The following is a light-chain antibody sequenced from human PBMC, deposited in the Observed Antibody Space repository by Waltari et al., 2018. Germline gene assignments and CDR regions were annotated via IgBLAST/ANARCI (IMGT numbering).Light chain of an antibody. Sequence: QSVLTQPPSVSGAPGQRVTISCTGSSSNIGAGYDVHWYQQLPVAAPKLLIYAYSNRPSGVPDRFYGSRSGTSASLAITGLQAEDEADYYCQSYDSSLSAVFGGGTKLTVL. CDR2: AYS. CDR1: SSNIGAGYD. V-gene: IGLV1-40*01. CDR3: QSYDSSLSAV. J-gene: IGLJ3*02.